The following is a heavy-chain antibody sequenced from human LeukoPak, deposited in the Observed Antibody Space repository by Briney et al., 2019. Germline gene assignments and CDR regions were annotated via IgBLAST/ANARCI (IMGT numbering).Heavy chain of an antibody. CDR2: ISSSSSLI. V-gene: IGHV3-21*01. CDR1: GFTFSYYS. CDR3: AKVDRGDYSSSPVPYYNYYMNV. J-gene: IGHJ6*03. Sequence: GGSLRLSCAASGFTFSYYSMNWVRQAPGRGLEWVSCISSSSSLIFYSDSVRGRFTISRDNAKNLLYLHMNSLRVEDTAVYYCAKVDRGDYSSSPVPYYNYYMNVWGKGTTITVSS. D-gene: IGHD6-13*01.